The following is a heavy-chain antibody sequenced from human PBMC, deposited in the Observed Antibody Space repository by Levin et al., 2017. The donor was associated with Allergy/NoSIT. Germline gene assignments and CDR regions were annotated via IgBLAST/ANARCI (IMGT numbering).Heavy chain of an antibody. Sequence: PSETLSLTCVVSGGSIRSNYWWSWVRQAPGKGLEWIGEIYHTGSTNYNPSLKGRVTMSVDKSKNIFSLSLTSVTAADTAVYYCVRLHFTGDDYNLPFFDFWGQGSLVTVSS. CDR1: GGSIRSNYW. CDR3: VRLHFTGDDYNLPFFDF. V-gene: IGHV4-4*02. CDR2: IYHTGST. D-gene: IGHD2-8*02. J-gene: IGHJ4*02.